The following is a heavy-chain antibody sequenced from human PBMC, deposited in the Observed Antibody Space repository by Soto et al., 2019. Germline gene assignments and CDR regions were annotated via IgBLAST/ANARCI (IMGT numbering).Heavy chain of an antibody. D-gene: IGHD2-15*01. CDR2: ISYDGRNT. CDR3: ARVPDLRYCNAGNCDSDY. Sequence: GGSLRLSCAVSGFTFSSNAMHWVRQAPGKGLEWVAVISYDGRNTYYADSVKGRFTISRDNSKNTLYLQMNSLRAEDTAVYYCARVPDLRYCNAGNCDSDYWGQGTLVTVSS. V-gene: IGHV3-30*04. J-gene: IGHJ4*02. CDR1: GFTFSSNA.